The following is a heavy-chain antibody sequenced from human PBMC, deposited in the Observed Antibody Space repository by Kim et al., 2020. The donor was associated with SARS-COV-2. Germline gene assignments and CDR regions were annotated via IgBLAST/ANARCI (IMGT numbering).Heavy chain of an antibody. CDR3: ARGVDGSGSISGGY. CDR1: GFTFSSYS. Sequence: GGSLRLSCAASGFTFSSYSMNWVRQAPGKGLEWVSSISSSSSYIYYADSVKGRFTISRDNAKNSLYLQMNSLRAEDTAVYYCARGVDGSGSISGGYWGQGTLVTVSS. V-gene: IGHV3-21*01. CDR2: ISSSSSYI. J-gene: IGHJ4*02. D-gene: IGHD3-10*01.